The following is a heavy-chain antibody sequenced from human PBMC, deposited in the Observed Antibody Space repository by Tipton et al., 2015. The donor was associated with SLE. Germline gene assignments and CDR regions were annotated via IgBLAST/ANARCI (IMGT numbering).Heavy chain of an antibody. CDR2: IYYSGST. D-gene: IGHD4-11*01. CDR1: GGSISSGGYY. CDR3: ARAIYSNYVGYYFDY. Sequence: TLSLTCTVSGGSISSGGYYWSWIRQHPGKGLEWIGYIYYSGSTSYNPSLKSRVTLSVDTSKNQFSLKLSSVTAADTAVYYCARAIYSNYVGYYFDYWGQGTLVTVSS. V-gene: IGHV4-31*03. J-gene: IGHJ4*02.